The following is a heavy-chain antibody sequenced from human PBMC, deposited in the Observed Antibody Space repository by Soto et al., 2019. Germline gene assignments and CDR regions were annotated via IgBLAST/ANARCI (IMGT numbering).Heavy chain of an antibody. J-gene: IGHJ4*02. V-gene: IGHV4-31*03. CDR2: IYYSGST. D-gene: IGHD3-16*01. CDR1: GGSISSGGYY. Sequence: SETLSLTCTVSGGSISSGGYYWSWIRQHPGKGLEWIGYIYYSGSTYYNPSLKSRVTISVDTSKNQFSLKLSSVTAADTAAYYCARVKALYYFDYWGQGTLVTVSS. CDR3: ARVKALYYFDY.